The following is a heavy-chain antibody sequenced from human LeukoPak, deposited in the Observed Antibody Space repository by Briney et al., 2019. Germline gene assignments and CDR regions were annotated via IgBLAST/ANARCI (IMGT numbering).Heavy chain of an antibody. CDR1: GGSISSSSYY. Sequence: SETLSLTCTVSGGSISSSSYYWGWIRQPPGKGLEWIGSIYYSGSTYYNPSLKSRVTISVDTSKNQFSLKLSSVTAADTAVYYCARHYFVGSCSYKPFEYWGQGTLVTVSS. V-gene: IGHV4-39*01. CDR2: IYYSGST. D-gene: IGHD6-19*01. CDR3: ARHYFVGSCSYKPFEY. J-gene: IGHJ4*02.